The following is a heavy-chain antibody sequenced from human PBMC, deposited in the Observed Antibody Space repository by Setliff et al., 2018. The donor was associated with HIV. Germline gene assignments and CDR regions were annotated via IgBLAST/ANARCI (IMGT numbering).Heavy chain of an antibody. J-gene: IGHJ4*01. CDR1: GYTFTSYY. CDR3: ARVGSYWTQFDY. CDR2: INPSGGTT. D-gene: IGHD2-15*01. Sequence: ASVKVSCKASGYTFTSYYMHWVRQAPGQGLEWLGIINPSGGTTNYAQKFQGRVTMTRDTSTSTLYMELSSLRSEDTAVYYCARVGSYWTQFDYWGQGTLVTVS. V-gene: IGHV1-46*01.